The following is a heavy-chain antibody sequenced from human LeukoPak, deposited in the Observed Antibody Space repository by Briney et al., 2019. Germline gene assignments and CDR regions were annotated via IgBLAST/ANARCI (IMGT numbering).Heavy chain of an antibody. CDR3: AREPLTDYFDY. J-gene: IGHJ4*02. CDR1: GVSFSGYY. CDR2: INHSGST. Sequence: PSETLSLTCAVYGVSFSGYYWSWIRQPPGKGLEWIGEINHSGSTNYNPSLKSRVTISVDTSKNQFSLKLSSVTAADTAVYYCAREPLTDYFDYWGQGTLVTVSS. V-gene: IGHV4-34*01. D-gene: IGHD1-14*01.